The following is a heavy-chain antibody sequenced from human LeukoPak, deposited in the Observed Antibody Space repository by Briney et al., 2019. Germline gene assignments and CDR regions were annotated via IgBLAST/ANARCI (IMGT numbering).Heavy chain of an antibody. J-gene: IGHJ4*02. CDR1: GFTFSSFS. CDR3: ARMNYVSSGWGAPFDY. Sequence: GGSLRLSCAASGFTFSSFSMDWVRQAPGKGLEWVSYIRSGGTNTDYTGSVKGRFTISRDNAKNSLYLQMNSLRAEDTAVYYCARMNYVSSGWGAPFDYWGQGTLVTVSS. V-gene: IGHV3-48*04. D-gene: IGHD1-7*01. CDR2: IRSGGTNT.